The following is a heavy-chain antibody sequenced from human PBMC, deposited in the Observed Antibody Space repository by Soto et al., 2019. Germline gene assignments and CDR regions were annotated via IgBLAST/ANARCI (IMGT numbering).Heavy chain of an antibody. CDR3: AKSIRTTLSVYDY. CDR2: ISGSGYNT. D-gene: IGHD4-17*01. Sequence: PGGSLRLSCAASGFTFTSFTMSWVRQAPGKGLEWVSAISGSGYNTYDAVSVRGRFTISRDNSMNMLYLQMNSLRGDDTAVYFCAKSIRTTLSVYDYWGQGALVTVSS. J-gene: IGHJ4*02. CDR1: GFTFTSFT. V-gene: IGHV3-23*01.